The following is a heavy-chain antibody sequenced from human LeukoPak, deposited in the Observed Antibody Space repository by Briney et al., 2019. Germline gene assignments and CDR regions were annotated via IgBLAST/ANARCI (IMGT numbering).Heavy chain of an antibody. J-gene: IGHJ4*02. CDR2: ISGSGGST. CDR3: AKDRFRGYSHGATFDY. D-gene: IGHD5-18*01. V-gene: IGHV3-23*01. CDR1: GFTFSSYA. Sequence: GGSLRLSCAASGFTFSSYAMSWVRQAPGKGLEWVSAISGSGGSTYYADSVKGRFTISRDNSKNTLYLQMNSLRAEDTAVYYCAKDRFRGYSHGATFDYWGQGTLVTVSS.